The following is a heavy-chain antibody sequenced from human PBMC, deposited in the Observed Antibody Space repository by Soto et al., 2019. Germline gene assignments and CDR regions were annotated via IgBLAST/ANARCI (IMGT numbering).Heavy chain of an antibody. CDR3: AKGKAVAGGASDY. J-gene: IGHJ4*02. CDR2: IGQTATNR. CDR1: GFTFSNYA. D-gene: IGHD6-19*01. Sequence: PGGSLRLSCTASGFTFSNYAMSWVRQAPGKGLEWVSSIGQTATNRYYADSAKGRFTISRDNSKNTLYLQMNSLRAEDTAVYYCAKGKAVAGGASDYWGQGTLVTVSS. V-gene: IGHV3-23*01.